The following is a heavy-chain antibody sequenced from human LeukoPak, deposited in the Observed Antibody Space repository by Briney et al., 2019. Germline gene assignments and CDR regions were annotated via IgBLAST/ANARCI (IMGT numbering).Heavy chain of an antibody. CDR3: AKVQRTDNIAAYDAFDI. Sequence: SETLSLTCPVSGGSISSYYWSWIRQPPGKGLEWIGYIYYSGSTNYNPSLKSRVTISVDTSKNQFSLKLSSVTAADTAVYYCAKVQRTDNIAAYDAFDIWGQGTMVTVSS. V-gene: IGHV4-59*01. D-gene: IGHD6-13*01. J-gene: IGHJ3*02. CDR1: GGSISSYY. CDR2: IYYSGST.